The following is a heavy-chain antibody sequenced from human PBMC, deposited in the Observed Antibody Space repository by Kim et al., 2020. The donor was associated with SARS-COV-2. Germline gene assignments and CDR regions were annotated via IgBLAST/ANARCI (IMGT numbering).Heavy chain of an antibody. CDR2: ISYDGSNK. CDR1: GFTFSSYA. CDR3: ARFRTVIPFDY. Sequence: GGSLRLSCAASGFTFSSYAMHWVRQAPGKGLEWVAVISYDGSNKYYADSVKGRFTISRDNSKNTLYLQMNSLRAEDTAVYYCARFRTVIPFDYWGQGTLV. J-gene: IGHJ4*02. D-gene: IGHD4-17*01. V-gene: IGHV3-30-3*01.